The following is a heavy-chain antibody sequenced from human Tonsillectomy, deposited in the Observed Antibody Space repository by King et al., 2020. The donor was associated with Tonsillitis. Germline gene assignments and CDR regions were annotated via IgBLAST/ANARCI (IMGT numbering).Heavy chain of an antibody. D-gene: IGHD3-3*01. Sequence: QLQESGPGLVKPSETLSLTCTVPGGSISSSSYHWDWIRQPPGKGLEWIGSIYYSGSTYYNPSLKSRVTILVDTSKSQFSLKLSSVTAADTAMYYCARGYDFWSGYYNGMDVWGQGTTVTVSS. CDR3: ARGYDFWSGYYNGMDV. CDR2: IYYSGST. J-gene: IGHJ6*02. CDR1: GGSISSSSYH. V-gene: IGHV4-39*07.